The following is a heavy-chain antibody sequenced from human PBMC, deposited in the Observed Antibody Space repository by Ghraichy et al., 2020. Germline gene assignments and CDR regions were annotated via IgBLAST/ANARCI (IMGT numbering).Heavy chain of an antibody. V-gene: IGHV3-23*01. CDR1: GFTFSSYS. Sequence: LSLTCAASGFTFSSYSMTWVRQAPGKGLEWVSLISATGGSTYYADSVKGRFTISRDNSKHTLYLQMNSLRAEDTAVYYCAKTSNANWNEDAFDIWGQGTMVTVSA. J-gene: IGHJ3*02. D-gene: IGHD1-1*01. CDR2: ISATGGST. CDR3: AKTSNANWNEDAFDI.